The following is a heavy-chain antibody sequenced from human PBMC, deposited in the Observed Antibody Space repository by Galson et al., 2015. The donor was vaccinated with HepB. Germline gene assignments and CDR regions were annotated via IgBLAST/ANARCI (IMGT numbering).Heavy chain of an antibody. D-gene: IGHD4-23*01. CDR1: GFDFNDRY. Sequence: SLRLSCAAAGFDFNDRYMSWIRQAPGKGLEWISYISSNGKGIYYADSVKGRFTISKDTSKNTLYLQMDSLRVEDTAVYYCAKEALPDYGGVTGFHFWGQGTLVTVSS. V-gene: IGHV3-11*04. CDR3: AKEALPDYGGVTGFHF. J-gene: IGHJ4*02. CDR2: ISSNGKGI.